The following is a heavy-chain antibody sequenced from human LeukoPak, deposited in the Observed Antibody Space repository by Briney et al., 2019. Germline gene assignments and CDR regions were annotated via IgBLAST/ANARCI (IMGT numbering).Heavy chain of an antibody. V-gene: IGHV3-48*01. J-gene: IGHJ4*02. Sequence: GGSPRVSPAAPGFTFRSNSMNRGRQAPGKGLEWGSYISSSSRTIYYADTAKGRYTISRDTTKSTLYLQKRSQRAEATAVYDCARAGYNYGTPLNDWGQGTLVTVSS. CDR3: ARAGYNYGTPLND. D-gene: IGHD5-18*01. CDR2: ISSSSRTI. CDR1: GFTFRSNS.